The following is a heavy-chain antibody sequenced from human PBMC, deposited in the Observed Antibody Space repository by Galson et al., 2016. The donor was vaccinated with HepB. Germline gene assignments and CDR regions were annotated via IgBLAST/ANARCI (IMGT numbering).Heavy chain of an antibody. J-gene: IGHJ4*02. V-gene: IGHV1-18*01. CDR2: ISGYNGNT. D-gene: IGHD5-12*01. CDR3: ARGGGYSGYDLSKNDY. Sequence: SVKVSCKASGYTFTSYGFSWVRQAPGQGLEWMGWISGYNGNTNYAQKFQGRVTVTTDTSTSTAYMELRSLRFDDTAVYYCARGGGYSGYDLSKNDYWGQGTLVTASS. CDR1: GYTFTSYG.